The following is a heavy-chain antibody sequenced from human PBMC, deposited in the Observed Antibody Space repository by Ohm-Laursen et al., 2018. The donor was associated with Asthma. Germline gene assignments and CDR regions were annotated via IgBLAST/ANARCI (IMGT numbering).Heavy chain of an antibody. D-gene: IGHD2-2*01. CDR1: GFTFSTYA. CDR2: ISGSASST. J-gene: IGHJ6*02. Sequence: SLRLSCSASGFTFSTYAMNWVRQAPGKGLEWVSGISGSASSTYYADSVQGRFSISRDNSENTLFLQMNSLRVEDTAVYFCAKGLGYCSTTSCYYYYGTDVWGLGTTVTVSS. V-gene: IGHV3-23*01. CDR3: AKGLGYCSTTSCYYYYGTDV.